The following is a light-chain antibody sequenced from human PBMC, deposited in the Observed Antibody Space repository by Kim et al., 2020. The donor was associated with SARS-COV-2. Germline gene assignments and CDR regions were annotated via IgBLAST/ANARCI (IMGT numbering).Light chain of an antibody. CDR2: LAS. V-gene: IGKV1-39*01. J-gene: IGKJ4*01. CDR1: QRINSY. CDR3: NQVYSTSLT. Sequence: DIQMTQSPSSLSASVGDRVTITCRASQRINSYLNWYQQKPGKAPNLVIYLASSLQSGVPSMFSGSGSGTEFTLTISSLQPEDFATYYCNQVYSTSLTFGGGTKVDIK.